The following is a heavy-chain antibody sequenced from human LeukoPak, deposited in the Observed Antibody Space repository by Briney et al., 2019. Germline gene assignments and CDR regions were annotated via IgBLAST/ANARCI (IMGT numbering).Heavy chain of an antibody. CDR3: ARKIPGTTYFDC. D-gene: IGHD1-7*01. CDR2: ISSSGDTI. Sequence: GGSLRLSCTASEFTFSSCEGNWVRQAPGKGLEWVSYISSSGDTICYADSVRGRFTISRDNAKNSLYLQMNSLRAEDTAVYYCARKIPGTTYFDCWGQGTLVTVSS. J-gene: IGHJ4*02. V-gene: IGHV3-48*03. CDR1: EFTFSSCE.